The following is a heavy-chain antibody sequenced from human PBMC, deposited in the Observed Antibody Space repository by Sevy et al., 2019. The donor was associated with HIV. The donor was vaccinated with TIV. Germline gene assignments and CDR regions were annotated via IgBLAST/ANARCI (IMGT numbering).Heavy chain of an antibody. V-gene: IGHV3-7*03. CDR3: ARGHYAMDV. CDR2: IKLDGSDK. CDR1: DFIFENYW. Sequence: GGSLRLSCGASDFIFENYWMTWVRQTSGQGLEWVATIKLDGSDKYYGDSVKGRFTISRDNSKKSLYLQMNSLRAEDTAVYCWARGHYAMDVWGQGTTVTVSS. J-gene: IGHJ6*02.